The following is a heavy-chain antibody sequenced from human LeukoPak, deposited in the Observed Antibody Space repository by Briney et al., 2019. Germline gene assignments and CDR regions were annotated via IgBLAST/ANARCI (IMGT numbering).Heavy chain of an antibody. D-gene: IGHD1-26*01. CDR1: GFTFSNAW. CDR2: IKSKTDGGTT. CDR3: TTGITYSGSYYGRFDY. V-gene: IGHV3-15*01. Sequence: EGSLRLSCAASGFTFSNAWMSWVRQAPGKGLEWVGRIKSKTDGGTTDYAAPVKGRFTISRDDSKNTLYLQMNSLKTEDTAVYYCTTGITYSGSYYGRFDYWGQGTLVTVSS. J-gene: IGHJ4*02.